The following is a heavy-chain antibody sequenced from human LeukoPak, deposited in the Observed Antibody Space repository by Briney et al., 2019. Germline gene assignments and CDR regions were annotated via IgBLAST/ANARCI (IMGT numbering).Heavy chain of an antibody. CDR1: GYTFTSYG. Sequence: GASVKVSCKASGYTFTSYGISWVRQAPGQGLEWMGWISAYNGNTNYAQKLQGRVTMTTDTSTSTAYMELRSLRSDDTAVYYCARGGHYYDSSGYAPVDYWGQGTLVTVSS. CDR2: ISAYNGNT. V-gene: IGHV1-18*01. J-gene: IGHJ4*02. CDR3: ARGGHYYDSSGYAPVDY. D-gene: IGHD3-22*01.